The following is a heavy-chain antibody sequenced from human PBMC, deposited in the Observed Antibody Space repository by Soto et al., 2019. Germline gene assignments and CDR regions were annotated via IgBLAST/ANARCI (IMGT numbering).Heavy chain of an antibody. CDR2: ICASGNRP. CDR1: GFTFSTFA. Sequence: EVQMLESGGGLVQPGGSLRLSCATSGFTFSTFAMIWVRQAPGKGLEWVSAICASGNRPDYADSVKGRFTISRDNSKNTLSLQMNSLRAEETAVYYCAKAGAPHSRYWSYHGMDVWGKGTTVTVSS. J-gene: IGHJ6*04. CDR3: AKAGAPHSRYWSYHGMDV. V-gene: IGHV3-23*01. D-gene: IGHD3-22*01.